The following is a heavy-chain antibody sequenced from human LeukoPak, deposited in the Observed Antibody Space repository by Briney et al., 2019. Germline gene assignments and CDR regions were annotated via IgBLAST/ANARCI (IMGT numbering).Heavy chain of an antibody. CDR3: AKLAHYYGSGSYFVYYYYYMDV. V-gene: IGHV3-23*01. J-gene: IGHJ6*03. CDR2: ISGSGGST. CDR1: GFTFSSYG. Sequence: GGTLRLSCAASGFTFSSYGMSWVRQAPGKGLEWVSAISGSGGSTYYADSVKGRFTISRDNSKNTLYLQMNSLRAEDTAVYYCAKLAHYYGSGSYFVYYYYYMDVWGKGTTVTISS. D-gene: IGHD3-10*01.